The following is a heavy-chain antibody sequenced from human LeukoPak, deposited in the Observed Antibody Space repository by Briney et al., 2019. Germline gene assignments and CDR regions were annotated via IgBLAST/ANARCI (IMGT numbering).Heavy chain of an antibody. CDR3: ARSVPGTHSDY. D-gene: IGHD6-19*01. J-gene: IGHJ4*02. Sequence: SETLSLTCTVSGGSISSYYWSWIRQPPGKGLEWIGYIYYSGSTNYNPSLKSRVTISVDTSKNQFSLKLSSVTAADTAVYYCARSVPGTHSDYWGQGTLVTVSS. CDR2: IYYSGST. CDR1: GGSISSYY. V-gene: IGHV4-59*01.